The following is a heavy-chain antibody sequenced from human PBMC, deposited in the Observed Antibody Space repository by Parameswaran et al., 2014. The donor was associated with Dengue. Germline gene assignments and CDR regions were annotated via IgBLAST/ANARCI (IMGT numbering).Heavy chain of an antibody. CDR2: IFSNDEK. J-gene: IGHJ6*02. V-gene: IGHV2-26*01. D-gene: IGHD4-11*01. CDR3: AHSNDIYYGGMDV. Sequence: RWIRQPPGKALEWLAHIFSNDEKSYSPSLKSRLTITKDTSKNQVVLTMTNMDPVDTATYYCAHSNDIYYGGMDVWGQGTTVTVSS.